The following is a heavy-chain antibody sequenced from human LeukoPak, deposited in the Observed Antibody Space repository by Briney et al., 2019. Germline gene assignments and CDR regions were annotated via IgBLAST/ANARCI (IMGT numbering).Heavy chain of an antibody. Sequence: GESLKISCKGSGYSFSTYWIGWVRQVPGKGLEWMGIIYPGDSDTRYSPSFQGQVTISADNSITTAYLQWSSLKASDIAMYYCARQSSAGIFDSWGQGALVTVSS. V-gene: IGHV5-51*01. CDR3: ARQSSAGIFDS. CDR1: GYSFSTYW. J-gene: IGHJ4*02. CDR2: IYPGDSDT. D-gene: IGHD6-13*01.